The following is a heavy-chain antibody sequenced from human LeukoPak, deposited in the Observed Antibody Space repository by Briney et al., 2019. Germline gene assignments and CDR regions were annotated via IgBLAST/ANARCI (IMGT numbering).Heavy chain of an antibody. CDR2: IYYSGST. V-gene: IGHV4-39*07. CDR1: GGSISSSSYY. CDR3: ARSLVPAAPGHNWFAP. D-gene: IGHD2-2*01. Sequence: SETLSLTCTVSGGSISSSSYYWGWIRQPPGKGLEWIGSIYYSGSTYYNPSVKSRVTISVDTSKNQFSLKLSSVTAADTSVYYCARSLVPAAPGHNWFAPWGQGTLVTVSS. J-gene: IGHJ5*02.